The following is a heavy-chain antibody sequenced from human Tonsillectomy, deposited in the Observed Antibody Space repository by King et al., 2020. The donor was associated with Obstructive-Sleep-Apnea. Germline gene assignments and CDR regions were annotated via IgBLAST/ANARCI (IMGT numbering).Heavy chain of an antibody. J-gene: IGHJ4*02. D-gene: IGHD5-12*01. CDR3: ARDVYSGYDGNPYTFDY. CDR1: GFTFSNYA. Sequence: VQLVESGGGVVQPGRSLRLSCAASGFTFSNYAMHWVRQAPGKGLEWVAVISYDGNNEYYADSVKGRFTISRDNSKNTLHLQMNSLRSEDTSVYYCARDVYSGYDGNPYTFDYWGQGTLVTVSS. CDR2: ISYDGNNE. V-gene: IGHV3-30-3*01.